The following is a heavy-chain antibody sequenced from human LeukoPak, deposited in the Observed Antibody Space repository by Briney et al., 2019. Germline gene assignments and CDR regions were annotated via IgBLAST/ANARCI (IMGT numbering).Heavy chain of an antibody. J-gene: IGHJ4*02. CDR1: GFPFNDYS. CDR2: IGISSGNT. Sequence: PGGSLRLSCAASGFPFNDYSMNWVRQAPGKGLEWISYIGISSGNTKYADSVRGRFTISGDNDKNSLYLQMNNLRVEDTAVYYCARDHNYAFDNWGQGTLVTVSS. CDR3: ARDHNYAFDN. V-gene: IGHV3-48*04. D-gene: IGHD1-1*01.